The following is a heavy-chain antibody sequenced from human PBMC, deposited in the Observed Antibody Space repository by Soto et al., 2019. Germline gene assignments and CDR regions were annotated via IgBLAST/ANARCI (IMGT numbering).Heavy chain of an antibody. V-gene: IGHV1-46*01. Sequence: ASVKVSCKASGYTLIMYYIHWMRQAPGQGLEWMGLINPSGGSTIYAQKFQGRVTITRDTSASTAYMELSSLRSEDTAVYYCARSIVVVTALDYWGQGTLVTVSS. CDR2: INPSGGST. D-gene: IGHD2-21*02. CDR3: ARSIVVVTALDY. CDR1: GYTLIMYY. J-gene: IGHJ4*02.